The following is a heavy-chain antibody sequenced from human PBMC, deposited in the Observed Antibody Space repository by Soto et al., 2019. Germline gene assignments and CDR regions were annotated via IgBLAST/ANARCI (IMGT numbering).Heavy chain of an antibody. Sequence: EVQLVESGGGLVQPGRSLRLSCAASGFTFDDYAMHWVRQPPGKCLEWVSGITWNSGSKDYADSVKGRFTISRDNRKNSLYLQMNSLRGEDTALYYCTTTYPNDDSRVVAYWGQGTLVTVSS. J-gene: IGHJ4*02. CDR1: GFTFDDYA. V-gene: IGHV3-9*01. CDR2: ITWNSGSK. D-gene: IGHD1-1*01. CDR3: TTTYPNDDSRVVAY.